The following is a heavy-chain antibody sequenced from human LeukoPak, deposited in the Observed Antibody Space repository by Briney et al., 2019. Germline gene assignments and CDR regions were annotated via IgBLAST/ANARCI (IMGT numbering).Heavy chain of an antibody. V-gene: IGHV4-31*03. CDR1: GGSISSGGYY. J-gene: IGHJ3*02. D-gene: IGHD2/OR15-2a*01. Sequence: SQTLSLTCTVSGGSISSGGYYWSWIRHHPGEGLEWLGNIYYTGRTYYNLSLKSRLSISVETSKNLFSLKLSSVTAADTAVYYCARASSTLRNDAFDTWGQGTKVTVSS. CDR3: ARASSTLRNDAFDT. CDR2: IYYTGRT.